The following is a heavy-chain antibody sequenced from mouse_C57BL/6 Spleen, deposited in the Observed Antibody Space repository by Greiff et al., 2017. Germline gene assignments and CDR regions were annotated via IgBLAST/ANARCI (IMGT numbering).Heavy chain of an antibody. V-gene: IGHV1-61*01. CDR2: IYPSDSET. CDR1: GYTFTSYW. Sequence: QVQLQQPGAELVRPGSSVKLSCKASGYTFTSYWMDWVKQRPGQGLEWIGNIYPSDSETHYNQKFKDKATLTVDKSSSTAYMQLSSLTSEDSAVXYCARLGDGYYNYAMDYWGQGSSVTVSS. D-gene: IGHD2-3*01. J-gene: IGHJ4*01. CDR3: ARLGDGYYNYAMDY.